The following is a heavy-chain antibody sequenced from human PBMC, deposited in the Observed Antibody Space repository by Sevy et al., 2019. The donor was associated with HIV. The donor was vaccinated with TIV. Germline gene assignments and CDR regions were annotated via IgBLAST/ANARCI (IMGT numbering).Heavy chain of an antibody. CDR3: ARIDSSSWPLAVAGLGKFDY. V-gene: IGHV3-30-3*01. CDR2: ISYDGSNK. Sequence: GGSLRLSCAASGFTFSSYAMHWVRQAPGKGLEWVAVISYDGSNKYYADSVKGRFTISRDNSKNTLYLQMNSLRAEDTAVYYCARIDSSSWPLAVAGLGKFDYWGQGTLVTVSS. D-gene: IGHD6-19*01. J-gene: IGHJ4*02. CDR1: GFTFSSYA.